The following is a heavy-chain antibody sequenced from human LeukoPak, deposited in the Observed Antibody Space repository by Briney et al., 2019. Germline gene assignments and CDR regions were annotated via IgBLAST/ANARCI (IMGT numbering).Heavy chain of an antibody. CDR3: AARGNYGGYVDY. J-gene: IGHJ4*02. CDR2: IVVGSGNT. Sequence: ASVKVSCKASGFTFTSSAMQWVRQARGQRLEWIGWIVVGSGNTNYAQKFQERVTITRDMSTSTAYMELSSLRSEDTAVYYCAARGNYGGYVDYWGQGTLVTVSS. V-gene: IGHV1-58*02. D-gene: IGHD4-23*01. CDR1: GFTFTSSA.